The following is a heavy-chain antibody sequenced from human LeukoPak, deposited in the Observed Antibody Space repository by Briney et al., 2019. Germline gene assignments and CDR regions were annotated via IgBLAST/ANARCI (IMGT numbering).Heavy chain of an antibody. D-gene: IGHD3-22*01. V-gene: IGHV3-23*01. Sequence: SGGSLRLSCAASGFTFSSYAMSWVRQAPGKGLEWVSGISGSGVRTYYADSAKGRFTISRDNSRNTLYLQMNSLRAEDTALYYCVKKLYDNSGYIDYWGQGTLVTVSS. CDR1: GFTFSSYA. CDR2: ISGSGVRT. CDR3: VKKLYDNSGYIDY. J-gene: IGHJ4*02.